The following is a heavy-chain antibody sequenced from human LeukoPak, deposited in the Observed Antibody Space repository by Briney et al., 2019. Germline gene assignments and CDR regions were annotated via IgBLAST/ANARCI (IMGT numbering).Heavy chain of an antibody. D-gene: IGHD2-15*01. J-gene: IGHJ5*02. CDR2: ISTSSSYI. V-gene: IGHV3-21*01. CDR1: GYSISTGYY. CDR3: ARGADGVSSNSRGWFDP. Sequence: ETLSLTCTVSGYSISTGYYWDWIRQPPGKGLEWVSSISTSSSYIYYADSVRGRFTISRDNAKNSLYLQMNSLRAEDTAVYSCARGADGVSSNSRGWFDPWGQGTLVTVSS.